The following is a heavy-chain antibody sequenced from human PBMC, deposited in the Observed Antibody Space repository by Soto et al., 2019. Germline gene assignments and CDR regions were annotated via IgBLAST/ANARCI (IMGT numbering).Heavy chain of an antibody. CDR2: ISWDSGSI. CDR1: GFRFDEYA. V-gene: IGHV3-9*01. CDR3: AKIVTRHSLVPVFDQ. Sequence: QLVESGGGLVQPGRSLRLSCVASGFRFDEYAIHWDRQAPGKGLEWVSGISWDSGSINYAGSVRGRFTVSRDNAKNSLYLHMTSLRSEDTAFYYCAKIVTRHSLVPVFDQWGQGALVSVSS. J-gene: IGHJ4*02. D-gene: IGHD2-21*01.